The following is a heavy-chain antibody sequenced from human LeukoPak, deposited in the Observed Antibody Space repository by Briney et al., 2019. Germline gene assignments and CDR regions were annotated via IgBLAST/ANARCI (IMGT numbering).Heavy chain of an antibody. CDR3: ARGWGPYGGHYFDY. CDR2: INHSGST. CDR1: GGSLSGYY. D-gene: IGHD4-23*01. V-gene: IGHV4-34*01. J-gene: IGHJ4*02. Sequence: PSETLSLTCAVYGGSLSGYYWSWIRQPPGKGLEWIGEINHSGSTNYNPSLKSRVTISVDTSKNQFSLKLSSVTAADTAVYYCARGWGPYGGHYFDYWGQGTLVTVSS.